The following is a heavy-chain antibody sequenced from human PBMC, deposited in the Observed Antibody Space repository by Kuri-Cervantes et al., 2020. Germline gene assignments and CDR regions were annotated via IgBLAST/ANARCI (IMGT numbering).Heavy chain of an antibody. CDR3: ASNALHGPGDAFDI. Sequence: SETLSLTCAVYGGSFSGYYWGWIRQPPGKGLEWIGSIYHSGSTYYNPSLKSRVTISVDTSKNQFSLKLSSVTAADTAVYYCASNALHGPGDAFDIWDQGTMVTVSS. CDR2: IYHSGST. D-gene: IGHD5-24*01. J-gene: IGHJ3*02. V-gene: IGHV4-38-2*01. CDR1: GGSFSGYY.